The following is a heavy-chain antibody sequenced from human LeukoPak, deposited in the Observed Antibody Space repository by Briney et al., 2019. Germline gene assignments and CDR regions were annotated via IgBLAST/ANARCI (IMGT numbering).Heavy chain of an antibody. D-gene: IGHD6-6*01. J-gene: IGHJ4*02. CDR1: GYTFSSYW. CDR2: IYPGDSDT. CDR3: ARRFARPDIAARPPDY. V-gene: IGHV5-51*01. Sequence: GESLKISCKGAGYTFSSYWIGWVRQMPGKGLEWMGSIYPGDSDTRYSPSFQGQVTFSADESISTAYLRWSRLKASDTAIYYCARRFARPDIAARPPDYWGQGTLVTVSS.